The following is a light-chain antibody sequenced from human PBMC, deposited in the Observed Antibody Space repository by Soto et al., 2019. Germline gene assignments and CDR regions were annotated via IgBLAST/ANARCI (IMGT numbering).Light chain of an antibody. CDR1: TGAVTSGYY. Sequence: QTVVTQEPSLTVSPGGTVTLTCASSTGAVTSGYYPNWFQQRPGQPPRALIYSTTYKHPWTPARFSGSLVGGKAALTLSGAQPEDVAEYYCLLFYGDGVVFGGGTKVTVL. V-gene: IGLV7-43*01. CDR2: STT. CDR3: LLFYGDGVV. J-gene: IGLJ2*01.